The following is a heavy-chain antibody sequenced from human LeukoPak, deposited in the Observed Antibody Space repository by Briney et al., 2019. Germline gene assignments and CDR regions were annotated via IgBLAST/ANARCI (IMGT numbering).Heavy chain of an antibody. V-gene: IGHV3-74*01. Sequence: GGSLRLSCAVSGFTFSSHWMHWVRQAPGKGLVWVSRIDRDGSRINYADSVKGRFTISRDNGKNTLFLQMNSLRAEDAAVYYCVRGNDYGGPHYWGQGTLVTVSS. CDR3: VRGNDYGGPHY. CDR1: GFTFSSHW. J-gene: IGHJ4*02. CDR2: IDRDGSRI. D-gene: IGHD4-23*01.